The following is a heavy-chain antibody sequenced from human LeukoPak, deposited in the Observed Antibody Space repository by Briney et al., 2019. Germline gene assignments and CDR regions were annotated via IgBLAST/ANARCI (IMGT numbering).Heavy chain of an antibody. CDR2: IYYSGST. CDR3: ARVTSRPLGVGY. V-gene: IGHV4-30-4*08. D-gene: IGHD1-26*01. Sequence: SQTLSLTCTVSGGSISSGDYYWSWIRQPPGKGLEWIGYIYYSGSTYYNPSLKSRVTISVDTPKNQFSLKLSSVTAADTAVYYCARVTSRPLGVGYWGQGTLVTVSS. CDR1: GGSISSGDYY. J-gene: IGHJ4*02.